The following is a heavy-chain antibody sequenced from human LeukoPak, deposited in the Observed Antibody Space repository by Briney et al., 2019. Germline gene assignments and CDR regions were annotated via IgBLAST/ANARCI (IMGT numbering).Heavy chain of an antibody. Sequence: PGGSLRLSCAASGFTFSSYSMSWIRQAPGKGMEWVAYISPNGDNIHYADSVKGRFTISRDNAKNSLFLQLNSLRAEDTAVYYCVRETGWLFDFWGQGTLVTVSS. V-gene: IGHV3-48*04. CDR1: GFTFSSYS. D-gene: IGHD3-9*01. CDR3: VRETGWLFDF. CDR2: ISPNGDNI. J-gene: IGHJ4*02.